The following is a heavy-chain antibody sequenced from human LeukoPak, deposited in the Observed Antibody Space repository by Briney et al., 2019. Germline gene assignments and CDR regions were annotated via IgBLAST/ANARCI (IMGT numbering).Heavy chain of an antibody. Sequence: GGSLRLSCAASGFTFSSYDMHWVRQATGKGLEWVSAIGTAGDTYYPGSVKGRFTISRENAKNSLYLQMNSLRAGDTAVYYCAKDKSDTAMVTLDYWGQGTLVTVSS. D-gene: IGHD5-18*01. J-gene: IGHJ4*02. CDR3: AKDKSDTAMVTLDY. V-gene: IGHV3-13*01. CDR2: IGTAGDT. CDR1: GFTFSSYD.